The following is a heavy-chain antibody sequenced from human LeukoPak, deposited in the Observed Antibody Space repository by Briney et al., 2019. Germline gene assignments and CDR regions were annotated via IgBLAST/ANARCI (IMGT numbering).Heavy chain of an antibody. V-gene: IGHV1-69*06. Sequence: ASVKVSCKASGGTFSSYAISWVRQAPGQGLEWMGGIIPIFGTANYAQKFQGRVTITADKSTSTAYMELRSLRSEDTAMYYCARDPLDSSGSFVPFDYWGQGTLVTVSS. CDR2: IIPIFGTA. D-gene: IGHD3-22*01. J-gene: IGHJ4*02. CDR3: ARDPLDSSGSFVPFDY. CDR1: GGTFSSYA.